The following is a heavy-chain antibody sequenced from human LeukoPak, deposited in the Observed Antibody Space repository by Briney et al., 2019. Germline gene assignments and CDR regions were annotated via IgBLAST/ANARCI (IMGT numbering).Heavy chain of an antibody. CDR2: ISYDGSNK. J-gene: IGHJ4*02. CDR3: AKDREVAPFDY. CDR1: GFTFSSYG. D-gene: IGHD5-12*01. V-gene: IGHV3-30*18. Sequence: GGSLRLSCAACGFTFSSYGMHWVRQAPGKGLEWVAVISYDGSNKYYADSVKGRFTISRDNSKNTLYLQMNSLRAENTAVYYCAKDREVAPFDYWGQGPLVTVSS.